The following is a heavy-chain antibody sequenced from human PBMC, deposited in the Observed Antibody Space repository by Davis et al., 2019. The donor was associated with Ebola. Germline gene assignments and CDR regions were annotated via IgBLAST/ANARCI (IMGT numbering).Heavy chain of an antibody. CDR1: GNRFSSHW. CDR3: ARAPYYYDVSGFYVDY. Sequence: KVSCKDSGNRFSSHWIGWVRQMPGKGLEWMGIIYTGDSDTRYSPSFLGQVIFSADKSISTAYLQWSSLKASDTATYYCARAPYYYDVSGFYVDYWGQGTLVTVSS. J-gene: IGHJ4*02. D-gene: IGHD3-22*01. V-gene: IGHV5-51*01. CDR2: IYTGDSDT.